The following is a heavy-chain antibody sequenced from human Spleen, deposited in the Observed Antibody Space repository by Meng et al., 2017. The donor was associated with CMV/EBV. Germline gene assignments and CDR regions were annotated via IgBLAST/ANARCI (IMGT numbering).Heavy chain of an antibody. Sequence: FTFSGYAMSWVRQAPGKRLGWVSIIYSGGSATDYAGSVKGRFTVSRDDSKNTLYLQMNSLRAEDTAVYYCAKDRRYYGSGSNGGFDYWGQGILVTVSS. CDR2: IYSGGSAT. CDR3: AKDRRYYGSGSNGGFDY. J-gene: IGHJ4*02. D-gene: IGHD3-10*01. V-gene: IGHV3-23*03. CDR1: FTFSGYA.